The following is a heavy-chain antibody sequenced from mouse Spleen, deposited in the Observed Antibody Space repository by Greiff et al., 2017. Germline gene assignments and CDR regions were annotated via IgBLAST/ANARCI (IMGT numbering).Heavy chain of an antibody. CDR3: ARRGSSGYYFDY. J-gene: IGHJ2*01. V-gene: IGHV1-50*01. D-gene: IGHD3-1*01. CDR1: GYTFTSYW. CDR2: IDPADSYT. Sequence: QVQLQQPGAELVKPGASVKLSCKASGYTFTSYWMQWVKQRPGQGLEWTGEIDPADSYTNYNQKFKGKATLTVDTSSSTAYMQLSSLTSEDSAVYYCARRGSSGYYFDYWGQGTTLTVSS.